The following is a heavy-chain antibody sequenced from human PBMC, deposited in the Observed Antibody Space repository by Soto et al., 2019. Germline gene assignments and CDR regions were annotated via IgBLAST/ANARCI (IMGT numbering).Heavy chain of an antibody. CDR1: GGSFSGYY. CDR2: INHSGST. D-gene: IGHD1-26*01. CDR3: ARWTILGATGMDV. V-gene: IGHV4-34*01. Sequence: SETLSLTCAVYGGSFSGYYWSWIRQPPGKGLEWIGEINHSGSTNYNPSLKSRVTISVDTSKNQFSLKLSSVTAADTAVYYCARWTILGATGMDVWGQGXTVTVYS. J-gene: IGHJ6*02.